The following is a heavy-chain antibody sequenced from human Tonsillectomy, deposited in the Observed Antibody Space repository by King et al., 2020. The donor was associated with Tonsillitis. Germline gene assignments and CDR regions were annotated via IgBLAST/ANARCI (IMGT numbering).Heavy chain of an antibody. CDR3: ARDACDFEYSSSLDY. CDR1: GFTFSSYW. CDR2: IKPDGSDK. D-gene: IGHD6-6*01. J-gene: IGHJ4*02. V-gene: IGHV3-7*03. Sequence: VQLVESGGGLVQPGGSLRLSCAASGFTFSSYWMSWVRQAPGKGLEWVADIKPDGSDKYYVDSVKGRFTISRDNAKNSLYLQMNSLRAEDTAVYYSARDACDFEYSSSLDYWGQGTLVTVSS.